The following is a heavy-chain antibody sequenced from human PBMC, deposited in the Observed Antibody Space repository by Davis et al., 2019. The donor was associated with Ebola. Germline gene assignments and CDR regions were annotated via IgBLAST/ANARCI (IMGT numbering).Heavy chain of an antibody. CDR1: GFTFSSYA. CDR2: ISWNSGSI. V-gene: IGHV3-9*01. J-gene: IGHJ6*02. D-gene: IGHD6-13*01. Sequence: SLKISCAASGFTFSSYAMHWVRQAPGKGLEWVSGISWNSGSIGYADSVKGRFTISRDNAKNSLYLQMNSLRAEDTALYYCAKEVVAAAGLYYYGMDVWGQGTTVTVSS. CDR3: AKEVVAAAGLYYYGMDV.